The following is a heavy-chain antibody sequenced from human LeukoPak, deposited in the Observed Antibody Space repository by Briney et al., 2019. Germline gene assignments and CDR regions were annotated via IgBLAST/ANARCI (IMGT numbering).Heavy chain of an antibody. J-gene: IGHJ5*02. D-gene: IGHD2-2*01. Sequence: SETLSLTCTVSGGSISSYYRSWMRQRAGKGLEWIGRIYTSGRTNYNPSLTSLVTMSVDTSKNQFSLKLRSVTAAATAVYYCGSARDKYQLNWFDPWGQGTLVTVSS. CDR1: GGSISSYY. CDR3: GSARDKYQLNWFDP. CDR2: IYTSGRT. V-gene: IGHV4-4*07.